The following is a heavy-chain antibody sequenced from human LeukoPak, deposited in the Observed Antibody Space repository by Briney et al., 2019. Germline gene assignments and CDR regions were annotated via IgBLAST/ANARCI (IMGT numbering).Heavy chain of an antibody. V-gene: IGHV3-23*01. CDR2: ITGSDDST. CDR3: ARATFFDY. Sequence: GGSVRLSCAASGFTFSNNAMTWVRQAPGEGLEWVSTITGSDDSTYYADSVKGRFTISRDNAKNTLYLQMNSLRAEDTAVYYCARATFFDYWGQGTLVTVSS. J-gene: IGHJ4*02. CDR1: GFTFSNNA.